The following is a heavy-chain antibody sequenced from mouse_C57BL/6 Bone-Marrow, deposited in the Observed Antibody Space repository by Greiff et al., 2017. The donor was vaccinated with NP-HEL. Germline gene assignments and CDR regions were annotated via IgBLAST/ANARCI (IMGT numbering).Heavy chain of an antibody. CDR3: ARRLRRAVDY. D-gene: IGHD2-2*01. CDR1: GYTFTSYW. Sequence: VQLQQPGAELVKPGASVKMSCKASGYTFTSYWITWVKQRPGQGLEWIGDIYPGSGSTNYNEKLKSKATLTVDTSSSTAYMQLSSLTSEDAAVYYCARRLRRAVDYWGQGTSVTVSS. V-gene: IGHV1-55*01. CDR2: IYPGSGST. J-gene: IGHJ4*01.